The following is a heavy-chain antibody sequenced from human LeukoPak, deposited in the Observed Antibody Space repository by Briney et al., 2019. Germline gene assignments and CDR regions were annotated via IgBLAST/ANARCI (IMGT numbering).Heavy chain of an antibody. CDR1: GYTFTGYY. J-gene: IGHJ4*02. Sequence: ASVKVSCKASGYTFTGYYMHWVRQAPGQGLEWMGGINPNSGGRNSAQRFQGRVTMTSDTSTSTAYMELSRLRSDDTAVYYCARGTSGSYLDHFDYWGQGTLVTVSS. CDR3: ARGTSGSYLDHFDY. V-gene: IGHV1-2*02. D-gene: IGHD1-26*01. CDR2: INPNSGGR.